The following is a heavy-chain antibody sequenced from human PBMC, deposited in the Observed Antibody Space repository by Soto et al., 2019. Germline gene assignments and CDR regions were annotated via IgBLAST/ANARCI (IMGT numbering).Heavy chain of an antibody. V-gene: IGHV2-5*02. CDR1: GFSLPTDRVG. J-gene: IGHJ4*02. Sequence: QITLKESGPTLVKPTQTLTLTCTFSGFSLPTDRVGVGWIRQPPGKALEWLAVIYWDDTKTYRPSLKSRLTITQDTYNNQVGLPMTDMYPADTATSSSAHANGGRSLCRGQGTLGTVSS. CDR3: AHANGGRSLC. D-gene: IGHD1-26*01. CDR2: IYWDDTK.